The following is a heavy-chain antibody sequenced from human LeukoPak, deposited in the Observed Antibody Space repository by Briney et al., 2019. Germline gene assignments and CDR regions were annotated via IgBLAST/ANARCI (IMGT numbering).Heavy chain of an antibody. CDR2: INPNSGGT. D-gene: IGHD2-15*01. V-gene: IGHV1-2*02. CDR3: ARNPPPYCSGGSCYSDFDY. J-gene: IGHJ4*02. CDR1: GYTFTVYY. Sequence: GASVNVSFTASGYTFTVYYMHWVGQAPGQGGEGMGWINPNSGGTNYAQKFQGRVTMTRDTSITTAYMDLSRLRSDDTAVYYCARNPPPYCSGGSCYSDFDYWGQGTLVTVSS.